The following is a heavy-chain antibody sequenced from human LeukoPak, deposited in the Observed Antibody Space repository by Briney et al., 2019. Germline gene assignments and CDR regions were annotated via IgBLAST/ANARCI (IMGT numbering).Heavy chain of an antibody. CDR1: GFTFSSYG. V-gene: IGHV3-30*18. Sequence: PGGSLRLSCAASGFTFSSYGMHWVRQAPGKGLEWVAVISYDGSNKYYADSVKGRFTISRDNSKNTLYLQMNSLRAEDTAVYYCAKVQPRYHGTGYYYYGMDVWGQGTTVTVSS. D-gene: IGHD1-14*01. J-gene: IGHJ6*02. CDR3: AKVQPRYHGTGYYYYGMDV. CDR2: ISYDGSNK.